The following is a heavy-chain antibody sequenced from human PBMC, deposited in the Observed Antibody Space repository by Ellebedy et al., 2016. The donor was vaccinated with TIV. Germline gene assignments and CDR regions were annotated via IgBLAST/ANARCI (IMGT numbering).Heavy chain of an antibody. D-gene: IGHD6-25*01. J-gene: IGHJ5*02. V-gene: IGHV3-21*03. CDR1: GFAFSTYS. Sequence: GESLKISCEASGFAFSTYSMIWVRQAPGQGLEWVSSISGNTKYIYYADSVKGRFTISRDNARNSLYLEMKSLSAEDTGVYYCARPGGQSSDRKGSWGQGTMVTVSS. CDR3: ARPGGQSSDRKGS. CDR2: ISGNTKYI.